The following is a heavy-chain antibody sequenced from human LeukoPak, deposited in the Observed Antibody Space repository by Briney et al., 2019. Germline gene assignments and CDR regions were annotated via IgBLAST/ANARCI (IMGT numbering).Heavy chain of an antibody. CDR2: IYTSGST. CDR3: ARALHPEYGSGSYYNSSLWFDP. CDR1: GGSISSGSYY. Sequence: TLSLTCTVSGGSISSGSYYWSWIRQPAGKGLEWVGRIYTSGSTNYNPSLKSRDTISVDTSKNQFSLKLSSVTAADTAVYYCARALHPEYGSGSYYNSSLWFDPWGQETLVTVSS. D-gene: IGHD3-10*01. J-gene: IGHJ5*02. V-gene: IGHV4-61*02.